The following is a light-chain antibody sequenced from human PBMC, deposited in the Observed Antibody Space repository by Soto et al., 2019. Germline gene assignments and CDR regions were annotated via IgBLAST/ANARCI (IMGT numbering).Light chain of an antibody. CDR1: QTISSW. Sequence: DIQMTQSPSTLSGSVGDRVTITCRASQTISSWLAWYQQKPGKAPKLLIYKASTLKSGVPSRFSGSGSGTEFTLTISTLLPDDFATYYCQPYNSYSEAFGKGTKVERK. CDR3: QPYNSYSEA. V-gene: IGKV1-5*03. J-gene: IGKJ1*01. CDR2: KAS.